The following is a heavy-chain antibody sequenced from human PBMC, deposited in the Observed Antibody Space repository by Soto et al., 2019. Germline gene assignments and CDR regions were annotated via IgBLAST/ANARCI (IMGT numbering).Heavy chain of an antibody. CDR1: GFTFSDYY. CDR2: ISGSDGAI. D-gene: IGHD2-8*01. V-gene: IGHV3-11*01. Sequence: GGSLRLSCAASGFTFSDYYMNWIRQAPGKGLEWLSYISGSDGAIYYADSVKGRFTISRDNAENSLYLQMDSLRAEDTAVYYCVRTRYGPTFDYWGPGTLVTVSS. CDR3: VRTRYGPTFDY. J-gene: IGHJ4*02.